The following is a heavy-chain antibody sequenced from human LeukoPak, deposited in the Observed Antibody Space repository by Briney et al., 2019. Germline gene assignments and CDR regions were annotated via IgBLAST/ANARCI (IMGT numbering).Heavy chain of an antibody. CDR3: ARDWKADF. CDR1: GFTFSSYG. Sequence: GGSLRLSCAASGFTFSSYGMTWVRQAPGKGLEWVSAIDIYSTKTNYADSVKGRFTISRDNSKNTLYLQMNSLRGEDTAIYYCARDWKADFWGHGTLVTVSS. J-gene: IGHJ4*01. V-gene: IGHV3-NL1*01. CDR2: IDIYSTKT. D-gene: IGHD1-1*01.